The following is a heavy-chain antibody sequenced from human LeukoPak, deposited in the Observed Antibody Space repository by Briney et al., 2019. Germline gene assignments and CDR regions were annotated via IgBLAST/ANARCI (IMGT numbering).Heavy chain of an antibody. D-gene: IGHD1-26*01. CDR1: GFTFSDYW. V-gene: IGHV3-74*01. J-gene: IGHJ4*02. CDR3: VRDLGGRSGH. CDR2: INEDGSTT. Sequence: QPGGSLRLSRAASGFTFSDYWMHWVRQAPGKGLVWVSRINEDGSTTNYADSVKGRSTIFRDNAKNTLYLQMNSLRAEDTAVYYCVRDLGGRSGHWGQGTLVTVSS.